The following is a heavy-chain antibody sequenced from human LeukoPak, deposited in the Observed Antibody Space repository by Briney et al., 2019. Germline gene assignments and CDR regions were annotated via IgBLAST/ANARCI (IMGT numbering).Heavy chain of an antibody. CDR3: ANSLGIAAREYFQH. V-gene: IGHV1-69*04. Sequence: ASVKVSCKASGGTFSSYAISWVRQAPGQGLEWMGRIIPILGIANYAQKFQGRVTITADKSTSTAYMELNSLRVEDTAVYFCANSLGIAAREYFQHWGQGNLVTVSS. CDR1: GGTFSSYA. CDR2: IIPILGIA. J-gene: IGHJ1*01. D-gene: IGHD6-6*01.